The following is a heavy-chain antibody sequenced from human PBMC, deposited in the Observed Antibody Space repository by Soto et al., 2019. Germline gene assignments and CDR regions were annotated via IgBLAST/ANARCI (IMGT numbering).Heavy chain of an antibody. V-gene: IGHV3-23*01. Sequence: EVQLLESGGGLVQPGGSLRLSCAASGFTFSSYAMSWVRQAPGKGLEWVSAISGSGGNTYYADSVKGRFTISRDNSKNTLYLQMNSLRAEDPAVYYCANYNYYDASGPSWGQGTLVTVSS. CDR3: ANYNYYDASGPS. CDR1: GFTFSSYA. D-gene: IGHD3-22*01. J-gene: IGHJ5*02. CDR2: ISGSGGNT.